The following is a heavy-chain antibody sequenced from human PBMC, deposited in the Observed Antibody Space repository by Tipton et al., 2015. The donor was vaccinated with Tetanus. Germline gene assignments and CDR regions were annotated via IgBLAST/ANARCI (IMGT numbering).Heavy chain of an antibody. CDR1: GFTFNDFA. D-gene: IGHD2-15*01. CDR2: ISFDGRDA. CDR3: ARDKLIAATYYYHGLDV. J-gene: IGHJ6*02. Sequence: SLRLSCEASGFTFNDFAIHWVRQAPGKGLEWVAVISFDGRDAHYVNSVKGRFTVSRDNSNNTVYLQRNSLRPEDTAVYYCARDKLIAATYYYHGLDVWGLGTTVTVSS. V-gene: IGHV3-30-3*01.